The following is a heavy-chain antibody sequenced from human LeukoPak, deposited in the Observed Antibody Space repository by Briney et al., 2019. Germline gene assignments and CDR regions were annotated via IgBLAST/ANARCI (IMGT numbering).Heavy chain of an antibody. CDR3: ARDEWFGEIPVLDY. CDR2: INAGNGNT. V-gene: IGHV1-3*01. Sequence: ASVKVSCKASGYTFTSYAMHWVRQAPGQRLEWMGWINAGNGNTKYSQKFQGRVTITRDTSASTAYMELSSLRSEDTAVYYCARDEWFGEIPVLDYWGQGTLVTVSS. CDR1: GYTFTSYA. J-gene: IGHJ4*02. D-gene: IGHD3-10*01.